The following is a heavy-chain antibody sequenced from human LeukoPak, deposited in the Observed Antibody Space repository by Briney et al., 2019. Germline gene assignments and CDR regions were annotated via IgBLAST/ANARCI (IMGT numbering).Heavy chain of an antibody. V-gene: IGHV4-30-2*01. CDR3: ARRRGYSSGCLDY. D-gene: IGHD6-19*01. J-gene: IGHJ4*02. Sequence: PSETLSLTCTVYGASISSGGYYWSWIRQPPGKGLEWIGYIYHSGSTYYNPSLKSRVTISVDRSKNQFSLKLSSVTAADTAVYYCARRRGYSSGCLDYWGQGTLVTVSS. CDR1: GASISSGGYY. CDR2: IYHSGST.